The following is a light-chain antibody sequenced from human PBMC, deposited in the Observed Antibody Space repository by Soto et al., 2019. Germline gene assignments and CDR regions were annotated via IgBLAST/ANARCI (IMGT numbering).Light chain of an antibody. CDR1: SSVVVSDKL. CDR2: EAS. V-gene: IGLV2-23*01. J-gene: IGLJ1*01. Sequence: QSGLSQPASVSASPGRWRTISCTRTSSVVVSDKLVSWYEQYPGKAPKLIIFEASKRPSGVSNRFSGSKSGSTESLTISELQAVDEADYYCCSNAASSTDVFGGGTKVTVL. CDR3: CSNAASSTDV.